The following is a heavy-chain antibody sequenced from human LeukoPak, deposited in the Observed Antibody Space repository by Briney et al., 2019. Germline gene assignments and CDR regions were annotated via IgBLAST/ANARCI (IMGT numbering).Heavy chain of an antibody. CDR2: ISSSGSYI. CDR3: ARDCSGGSCFLDY. J-gene: IGHJ4*02. D-gene: IGHD2-15*01. Sequence: GGSLRLSCAASGFTFSSYSMNWVRQAPGKGLEWVSSISSSGSYIYYADSVKGRFTISRDNAKNSLYLQMNSLRAEDTAVYYCARDCSGGSCFLDYWGQGTLVTVSS. CDR1: GFTFSSYS. V-gene: IGHV3-21*01.